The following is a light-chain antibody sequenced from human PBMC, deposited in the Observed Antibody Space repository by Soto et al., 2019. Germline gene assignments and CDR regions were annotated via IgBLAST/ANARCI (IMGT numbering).Light chain of an antibody. V-gene: IGKV3-15*01. CDR1: QSVSSN. J-gene: IGKJ2*01. CDR2: GAS. CDR3: EQYNNCPYT. Sequence: DIVMTQSPATLSVSPGERATLSCRASQSVSSNLAWYQQKPGQAPRLLIYGASTRATGIPARFSGSGSGTEFTLTISSLQSEDFAVYYCEQYNNCPYTFGERTKLESK.